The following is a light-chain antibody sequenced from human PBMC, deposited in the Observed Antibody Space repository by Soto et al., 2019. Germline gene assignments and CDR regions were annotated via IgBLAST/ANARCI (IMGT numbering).Light chain of an antibody. CDR3: QQPSNWNLT. CDR1: QTVRNW. Sequence: ILLTQSPATLSSSAGERATLSCRASQTVRNWLAWYQQRPGEAPRLLIYDASSSAHGMPAWFSGSGCGTDFFLTISSRENEDFAVYYYQQPSNWNLTFGQGTKVDIK. CDR2: DAS. J-gene: IGKJ4*01. V-gene: IGKV3-11*01.